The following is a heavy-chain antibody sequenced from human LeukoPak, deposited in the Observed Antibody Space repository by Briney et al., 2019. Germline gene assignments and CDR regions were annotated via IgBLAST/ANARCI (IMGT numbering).Heavy chain of an antibody. V-gene: IGHV3-7*01. CDR1: GFTFNSNW. Sequence: GGSLRLSCVASGFTFNSNWMSWVRQAPGRRLEWVSNIKQDGSEKYYVDSVKGRFTISRDNAKNSLSLQMNNLRAEDTAVYYCARDKYYDRYFDSWGQGTLVTVSS. D-gene: IGHD3-22*01. J-gene: IGHJ4*02. CDR3: ARDKYYDRYFDS. CDR2: IKQDGSEK.